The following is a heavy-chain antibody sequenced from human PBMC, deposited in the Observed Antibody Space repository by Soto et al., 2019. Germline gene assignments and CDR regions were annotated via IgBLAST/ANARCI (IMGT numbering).Heavy chain of an antibody. CDR3: ARGLRLTYDSSGYRGGYGMDV. CDR1: GYTFTSYD. J-gene: IGHJ6*02. D-gene: IGHD3-22*01. CDR2: MNPNSGNT. V-gene: IGHV1-8*01. Sequence: QVQLVQSGAEVKKPGASVKVSCKASGYTFTSYDINWVRQATGQGLEWMGWMNPNSGNTGYAQKCQGRITMTRNTSISTAYMELSSLRSEDTAVYYCARGLRLTYDSSGYRGGYGMDVWGQGTTVTVSS.